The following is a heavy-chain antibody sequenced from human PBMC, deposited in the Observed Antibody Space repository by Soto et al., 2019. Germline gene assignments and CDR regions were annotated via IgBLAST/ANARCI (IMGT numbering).Heavy chain of an antibody. CDR3: ARDRSSVTRGPGAFDI. D-gene: IGHD4-17*01. CDR1: GGTFSSYA. CDR2: IIPIFGTA. J-gene: IGHJ3*02. V-gene: IGHV1-69*13. Sequence: LVKVSCKASGGTFSSYAISWVRQAPGQGLEWMGGIIPIFGTANYAQKFQGRVTITADESTSTAYMELSSLRSEDTAVYYCARDRSSVTRGPGAFDIWGQGTMVTVSS.